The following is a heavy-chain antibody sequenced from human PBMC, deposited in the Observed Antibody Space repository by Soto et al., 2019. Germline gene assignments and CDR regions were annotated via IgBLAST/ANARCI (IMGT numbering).Heavy chain of an antibody. J-gene: IGHJ4*02. CDR3: AREGGRGSSGYYCA. Sequence: SVKVSCKASGGTFSSYAISWVRQAPGQGLEWMGGIIPIFGTANYAQKFQGRVTITADESTSTAYMELSSLRSEDTAVYYCAREGGRGSSGYYCAWGQGTLVTVSS. V-gene: IGHV1-69*13. CDR2: IIPIFGTA. D-gene: IGHD3-22*01. CDR1: GGTFSSYA.